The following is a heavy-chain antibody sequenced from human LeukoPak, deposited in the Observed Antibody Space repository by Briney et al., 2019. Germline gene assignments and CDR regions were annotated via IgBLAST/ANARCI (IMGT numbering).Heavy chain of an antibody. Sequence: GGSLRLSCAASGFTFSGSAMHWVRQASGKGLEWVGRIRSKANSYATAYAASMKGRFTISRDDSKNTAYLQMNSLKTEDTAVYYCTLYSPDSSGYYYGDAFDIWGQGTMVTVSS. CDR1: GFTFSGSA. D-gene: IGHD3-22*01. V-gene: IGHV3-73*01. CDR2: IRSKANSYAT. J-gene: IGHJ3*02. CDR3: TLYSPDSSGYYYGDAFDI.